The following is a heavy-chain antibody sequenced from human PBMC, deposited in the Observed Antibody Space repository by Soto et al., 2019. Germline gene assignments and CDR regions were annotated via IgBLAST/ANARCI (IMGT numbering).Heavy chain of an antibody. J-gene: IGHJ4*02. V-gene: IGHV3-30*03. CDR2: ISHDGSNN. D-gene: IGHD6-6*01. Sequence: PGGSLRLSCVASGFSFSTSGMHWVRQAPGKGLEWVAVISHDGSNNYYADSVKGRFTISRDNSKNTLYLQMNSLRAEDTAVYYCARDAIAARPGYYFDFWGQGTLVTVSS. CDR1: GFSFSTSG. CDR3: ARDAIAARPGYYFDF.